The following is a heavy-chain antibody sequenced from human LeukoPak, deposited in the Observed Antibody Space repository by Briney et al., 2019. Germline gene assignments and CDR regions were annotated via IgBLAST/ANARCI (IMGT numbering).Heavy chain of an antibody. V-gene: IGHV3-15*07. CDR2: IKSKPDGGTT. D-gene: IGHD3-22*01. J-gene: IGHJ4*02. CDR1: GFTFSNAW. Sequence: GGSLRLSCAASGFTFSNAWMNWVRQAPGKGLEWVGRIKSKPDGGTTDYAAPVKGRFTISRDDSKNMLYLQMNSLTTEDTAVYCCTTYYYDSSGHPYFDYWGQGTLVTVSS. CDR3: TTYYYDSSGHPYFDY.